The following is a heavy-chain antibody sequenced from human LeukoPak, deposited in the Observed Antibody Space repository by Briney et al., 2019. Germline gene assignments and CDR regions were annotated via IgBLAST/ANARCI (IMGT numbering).Heavy chain of an antibody. V-gene: IGHV3-48*01. CDR1: GFTFSSYS. J-gene: IGHJ4*02. D-gene: IGHD4-17*01. Sequence: GGSLRLSCAASGFTFSSYSMNWVRQAPGKGLEWVSYISSSSSTIYYADSVKGRFTISRDNAKNSLYLQMNSLRAEDTAVYYCARDYSTVTTFFDYWGQGTLVTVSS. CDR2: ISSSSSTI. CDR3: ARDYSTVTTFFDY.